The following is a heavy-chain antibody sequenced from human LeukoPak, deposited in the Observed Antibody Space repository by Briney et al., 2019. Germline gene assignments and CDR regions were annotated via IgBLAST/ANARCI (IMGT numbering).Heavy chain of an antibody. CDR1: GYSISSGYY. D-gene: IGHD2-8*02. J-gene: IGHJ4*02. V-gene: IGHV4-38-2*02. CDR3: ARRRVTGDGDY. Sequence: SETLSLTCTVSGYSISSGYYWGWIRQPPGKGLEWIGSIYHSGSTYYNPSLKSRVTISVDTSKNQFSLKLSSVTAADTAVYYCARRRVTGDGDYWGQGTLVTVSS. CDR2: IYHSGST.